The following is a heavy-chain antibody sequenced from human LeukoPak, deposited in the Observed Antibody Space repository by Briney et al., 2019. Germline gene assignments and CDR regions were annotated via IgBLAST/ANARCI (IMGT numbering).Heavy chain of an antibody. Sequence: PSETLSLTCTVSGGSISSSSYYWGWIRQPPGKGLEWIGSIYYSGSTYYNPSLKSRVTISVDTSKNQFSQKLSSVTAADTAVYYCASYPYNSGWYFDYWGQGTLVTVSS. CDR3: ASYPYNSGWYFDY. D-gene: IGHD6-19*01. CDR2: IYYSGST. J-gene: IGHJ4*02. V-gene: IGHV4-39*07. CDR1: GGSISSSSYY.